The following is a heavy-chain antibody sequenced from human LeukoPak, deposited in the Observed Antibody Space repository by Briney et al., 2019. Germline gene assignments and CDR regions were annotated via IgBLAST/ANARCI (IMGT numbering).Heavy chain of an antibody. CDR2: NRNKANSYST. D-gene: IGHD1-26*01. J-gene: IGHJ4*02. Sequence: PGGSLRLSCAGSGFIFSDYYIDWVRQAPGKGLEWVGRNRNKANSYSTEYGASVKGRFSISRDESNNAVHLQMSSLKAEDTAVYYCVRCRSGTYLYYFGYWGQGTLVTVSS. V-gene: IGHV3-72*01. CDR1: GFIFSDYY. CDR3: VRCRSGTYLYYFGY.